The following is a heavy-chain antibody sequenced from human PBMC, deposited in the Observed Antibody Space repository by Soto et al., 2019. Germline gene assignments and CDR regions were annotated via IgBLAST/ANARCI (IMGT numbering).Heavy chain of an antibody. CDR3: ARDLWDIVVVPAAIRFDP. Sequence: PSETLSLTCTVCGGSISSYYWSWIRQPAGKGLEWIGRIYTSGSTNYNPSLKSRVTMSVDTSKNQFSLKLSSVTAADTAVYYCARDLWDIVVVPAAIRFDPWGQGTLVTVSS. D-gene: IGHD2-2*01. J-gene: IGHJ5*02. V-gene: IGHV4-4*07. CDR2: IYTSGST. CDR1: GGSISSYY.